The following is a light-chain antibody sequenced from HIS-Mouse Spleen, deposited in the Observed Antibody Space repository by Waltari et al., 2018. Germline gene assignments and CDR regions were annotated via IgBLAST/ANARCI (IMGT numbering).Light chain of an antibody. CDR1: QSISSW. CDR3: QQYNSWWT. J-gene: IGKJ1*01. CDR2: KAS. V-gene: IGKV1-5*03. Sequence: DIQMTQSPSTLSASVGDRVTITCRASQSISSWLAWYQQKPGKAPKLLIYKASSLESGVPSWFGGSGSGTEFTLTISSLQPDDFATYYCQQYNSWWTFGQGTKVEIK.